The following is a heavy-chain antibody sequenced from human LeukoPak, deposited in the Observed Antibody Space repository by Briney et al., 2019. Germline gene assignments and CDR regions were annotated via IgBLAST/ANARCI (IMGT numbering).Heavy chain of an antibody. CDR2: INHSGST. V-gene: IGHV4-34*01. CDR1: GVSFSGYY. J-gene: IGHJ5*02. CDR3: ARTAYDFWSGYYNWFDP. D-gene: IGHD3-3*01. Sequence: NTSETLSLTCAVYGVSFSGYYWSWIRQPPGKGLEWIGEINHSGSTNYNPSLKSRVTISVDTSKNQFSLKLSSVTAADTAVYYCARTAYDFWSGYYNWFDPWGQGTLVTVSS.